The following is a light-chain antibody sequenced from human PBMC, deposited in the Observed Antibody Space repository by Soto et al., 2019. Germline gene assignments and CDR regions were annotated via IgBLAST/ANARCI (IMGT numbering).Light chain of an antibody. V-gene: IGLV2-14*03. J-gene: IGLJ2*01. CDR3: SSYTRSTTLV. CDR1: SSDVGGYDF. CDR2: DVS. Sequence: QSVLTQPASVSGSPGQSITISCTGTSSDVGGYDFVSWYQQHPGKAPKLMIYDVSNRPSGVSDRFSGSKSGNTASLTISGLQAEDEAYYYRSSYTRSTTLVFGGGTKVTVL.